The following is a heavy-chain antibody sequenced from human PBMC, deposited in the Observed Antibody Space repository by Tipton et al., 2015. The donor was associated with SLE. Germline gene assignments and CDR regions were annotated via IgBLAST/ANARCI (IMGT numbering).Heavy chain of an antibody. V-gene: IGHV4-39*01. CDR2: IYYSGST. CDR1: GGSISSNSYY. CDR3: ATAVAGSR. Sequence: TLSLTCTVSGGSISSNSYYWGWIRQPPGKGLEWIGSIYYSGSTYYNPSLKSRVTMSVDTSKNQFSLKLSSVTAADTAVYYCATAVAGSRWGQGILVTVSS. J-gene: IGHJ4*02. D-gene: IGHD6-19*01.